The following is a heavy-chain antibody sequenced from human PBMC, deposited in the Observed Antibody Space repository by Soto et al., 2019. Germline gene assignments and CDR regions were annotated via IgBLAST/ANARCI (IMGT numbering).Heavy chain of an antibody. CDR3: AISRDGYQFDY. Sequence: EVQLVESGGGLVQPGGSLRLSCAASGFTFSRYAMHWVRQAPGKGLEYVSAISSNGGRTDYANSVKGRFTISRDNSKNTLYLQMGSLRAEDMAVYYCAISRDGYQFDYWGQGTLVTVSS. J-gene: IGHJ4*02. CDR2: ISSNGGRT. CDR1: GFTFSRYA. V-gene: IGHV3-64*01. D-gene: IGHD5-12*01.